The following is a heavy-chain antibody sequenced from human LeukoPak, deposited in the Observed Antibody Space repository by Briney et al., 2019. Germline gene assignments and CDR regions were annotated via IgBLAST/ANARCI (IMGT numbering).Heavy chain of an antibody. V-gene: IGHV3-7*05. J-gene: IGHJ4*02. Sequence: GGSLRLSCAASGFNFSDSWMHWVRQAPGKGLEWVANIKQDGSEKYYVDSVKGRFTISRDNAKNSLYLQMNSLRAEDTAVYYCARDQLGWAVASSWGQGTLVTVSS. D-gene: IGHD6-19*01. CDR3: ARDQLGWAVASS. CDR2: IKQDGSEK. CDR1: GFNFSDSW.